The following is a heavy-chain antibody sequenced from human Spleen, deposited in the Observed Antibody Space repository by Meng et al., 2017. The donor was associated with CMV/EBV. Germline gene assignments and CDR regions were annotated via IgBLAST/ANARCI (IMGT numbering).Heavy chain of an antibody. CDR3: ARDGEYCSSTSCNYYYGMDV. Sequence: GESLKISCAASGFTFSSYSMNWVRQAPGKGLEWVSSISSSSSYIYYADSVKGRFTISRDNAKNSLYLQMNSLRAEDTAVYYCARDGEYCSSTSCNYYYGMDVWGQGTTVTVSS. V-gene: IGHV3-21*01. J-gene: IGHJ6*02. CDR1: GFTFSSYS. D-gene: IGHD2-2*01. CDR2: ISSSSSYI.